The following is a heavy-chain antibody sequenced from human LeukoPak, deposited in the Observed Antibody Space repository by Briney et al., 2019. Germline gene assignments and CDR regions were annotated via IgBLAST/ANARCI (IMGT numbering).Heavy chain of an antibody. CDR2: IYYSENT. D-gene: IGHD3-9*01. CDR1: GGSISSSSYY. CDR3: ARHVFDYDIFSHFQYYYMDV. Sequence: PSETLSLTCTVSGGSISSSSYYWGWIRQPPGKGLEWIGDIYYSENTYSNPSLKSRVTISVDTSKNQLSLKLSSVTAADTAVYYCARHVFDYDIFSHFQYYYMDVWGRGTTVTVSS. J-gene: IGHJ6*03. V-gene: IGHV4-39*01.